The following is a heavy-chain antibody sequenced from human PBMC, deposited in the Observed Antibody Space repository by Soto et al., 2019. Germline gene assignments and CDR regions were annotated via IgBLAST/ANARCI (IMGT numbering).Heavy chain of an antibody. Sequence: PSETLSLTCTIYGGSISSYFWSWIRQPPGKGLEWIGYIHYSGTTVYSPSLKSRVTMSIDTSENQFTLNLTSVTAADTAVDYGGRDTGSYYLDSWGQGSLVTVSS. V-gene: IGHV4-59*01. D-gene: IGHD1-26*01. CDR1: GGSISSYF. J-gene: IGHJ4*01. CDR3: GRDTGSYYLDS. CDR2: IHYSGTT.